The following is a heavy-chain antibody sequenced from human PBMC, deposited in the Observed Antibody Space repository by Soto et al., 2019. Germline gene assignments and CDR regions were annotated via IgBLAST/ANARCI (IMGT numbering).Heavy chain of an antibody. CDR2: IKQDGSEK. J-gene: IGHJ4*02. D-gene: IGHD3-3*01. CDR3: ARSLYYDFWSGYWGSFDY. Sequence: GGSLRLSCAASGFTFSSYWMSWVRQAPGKGLEWVANIKQDGSEKYYVDSVKGRFTISRDNAKNSLYLQMNSLRAEDTAVYYCARSLYYDFWSGYWGSFDYWGQGTLVTVSS. CDR1: GFTFSSYW. V-gene: IGHV3-7*01.